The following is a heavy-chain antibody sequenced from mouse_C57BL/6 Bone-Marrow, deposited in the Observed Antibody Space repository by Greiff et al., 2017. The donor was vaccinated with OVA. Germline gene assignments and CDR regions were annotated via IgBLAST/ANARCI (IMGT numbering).Heavy chain of an antibody. J-gene: IGHJ2*01. CDR2: IYPGSGNT. CDR3: ARGAVVAPYYFDY. CDR1: GYTFTDYY. Sequence: QVQLKESGAELVRPGASVKLSCKASGYTFTDYYINWVKQRPGQGLEWIARIYPGSGNTYYNEKFQGKATLTAEKSSSTAYMQLSSLTSEDSAVYFCARGAVVAPYYFDYWGQGTTLTVSS. V-gene: IGHV1-76*01. D-gene: IGHD1-1*01.